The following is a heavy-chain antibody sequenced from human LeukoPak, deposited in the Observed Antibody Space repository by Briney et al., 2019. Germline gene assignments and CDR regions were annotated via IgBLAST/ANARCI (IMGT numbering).Heavy chain of an antibody. Sequence: GESLKISCKVSRHSFASDCTAWVRQMPGKGLEWMGVIYPGNSDITYSPSFQGQVTISADKSVSTAYLHWSSLNASDTAIYYCARHLSSIASCPNYWGQGTLVTVSS. D-gene: IGHD2-2*01. CDR3: ARHLSSIASCPNY. J-gene: IGHJ4*02. CDR2: IYPGNSDI. CDR1: RHSFASDC. V-gene: IGHV5-51*01.